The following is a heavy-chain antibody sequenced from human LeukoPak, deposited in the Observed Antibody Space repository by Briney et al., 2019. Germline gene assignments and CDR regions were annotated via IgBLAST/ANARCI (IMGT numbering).Heavy chain of an antibody. Sequence: ASVKVSCKASGYTFTSYGISWVRQAPGQGLEWRGWISAYNGNTNYAQKLQGRVTMTTDTSTSTAYMELRSLRSDDTAVYYCARDRLPGYSSSWSFDYWGQGTLVTVSS. CDR3: ARDRLPGYSSSWSFDY. CDR2: ISAYNGNT. CDR1: GYTFTSYG. J-gene: IGHJ4*02. V-gene: IGHV1-18*01. D-gene: IGHD6-13*01.